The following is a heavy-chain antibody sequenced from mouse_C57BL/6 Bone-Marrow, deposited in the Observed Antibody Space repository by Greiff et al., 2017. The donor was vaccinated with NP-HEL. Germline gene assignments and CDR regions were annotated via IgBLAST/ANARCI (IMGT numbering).Heavy chain of an antibody. J-gene: IGHJ2*01. CDR2: IDPENGDT. D-gene: IGHD3-2*02. Sequence: EVQLQQSGAELVRPGASVKLSCTASGFNIKDDYMHWVKQRPEQGLEWIGWIDPENGDTEYASKFQGKATITADTSSNTADLQLSSLTSEDTAVYYCTTAQATYYWGQGTTLTVSS. CDR3: TTAQATYY. CDR1: GFNIKDDY. V-gene: IGHV14-4*01.